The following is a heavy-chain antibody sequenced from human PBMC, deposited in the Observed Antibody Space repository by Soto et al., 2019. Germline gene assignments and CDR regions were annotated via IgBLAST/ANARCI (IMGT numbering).Heavy chain of an antibody. Sequence: GASVKVSCKASGGTFSSYAISWVRQAPGQGLEWMGGIIPIFGTANYAQKFQSRVTITADKSTSTAYMELSSLRSEDTAVYYCARGIQLWYYKTRYYYYGMDVWGQGTTVTVSS. CDR1: GGTFSSYA. CDR3: ARGIQLWYYKTRYYYYGMDV. J-gene: IGHJ6*02. CDR2: IIPIFGTA. D-gene: IGHD5-18*01. V-gene: IGHV1-69*06.